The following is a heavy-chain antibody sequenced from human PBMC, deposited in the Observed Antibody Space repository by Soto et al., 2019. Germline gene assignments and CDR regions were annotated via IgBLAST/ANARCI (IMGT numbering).Heavy chain of an antibody. D-gene: IGHD3-22*01. V-gene: IGHV2-26*01. J-gene: IGHJ2*01. CDR3: ARPDSSGSNWYLDL. Sequence: DLEWLAHIFSNDEKSYSTSLKSRLTISKDTSKSQVVLTMTNMDPVDTATYYCARPDSSGSNWYLDLWGRGTLVTVSS. CDR2: IFSNDEK.